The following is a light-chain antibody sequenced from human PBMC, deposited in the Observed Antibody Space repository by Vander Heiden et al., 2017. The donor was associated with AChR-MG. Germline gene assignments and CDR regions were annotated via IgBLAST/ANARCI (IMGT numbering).Light chain of an antibody. V-gene: IGLV2-14*03. CDR1: TSDVGAYDY. CDR3: SSFSTGSTDVV. J-gene: IGLJ2*01. Sequence: QSALTQPASVSGSPGQSTTISCTGTTSDVGAYDYVSWYQHHPGEAPKLMIFDVTKRPSGISDRFSGSKSGNTASLTISGLQAEDEADYYCSSFSTGSTDVVFGGGTKVTVL. CDR2: DVT.